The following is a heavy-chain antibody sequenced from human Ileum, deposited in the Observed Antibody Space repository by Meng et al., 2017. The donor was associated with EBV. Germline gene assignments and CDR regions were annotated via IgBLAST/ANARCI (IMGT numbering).Heavy chain of an antibody. J-gene: IGHJ4*02. CDR1: GFTFSTYW. V-gene: IGHV3-74*01. CDR3: SRDLAGPYDD. CDR2: INENGRTT. Sequence: EVQLVESGGALVQPGGSLRLSCAASGFTFSTYWMHWVRQAPGKGLVWISRINENGRTTTYADSVKGRFTISRDNTKNTLYLQMNSLRAEDTAAYFCSRDLAGPYDDWGQGTLVTVSS.